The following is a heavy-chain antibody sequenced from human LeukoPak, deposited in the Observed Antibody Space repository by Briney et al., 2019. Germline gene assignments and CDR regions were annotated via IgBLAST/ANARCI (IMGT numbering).Heavy chain of an antibody. J-gene: IGHJ4*02. V-gene: IGHV1-69*04. Sequence: GASVKVSCKASGGTFSSYAISWVRQAPGQGLEWMGRIIPILGIANYAQKFQGRVTITADKSTSTAYMELSSLRSEDTAVYYCATDLQYSSSWYDEQTFDYWGQGTLVTVSS. CDR1: GGTFSSYA. D-gene: IGHD6-13*01. CDR2: IIPILGIA. CDR3: ATDLQYSSSWYDEQTFDY.